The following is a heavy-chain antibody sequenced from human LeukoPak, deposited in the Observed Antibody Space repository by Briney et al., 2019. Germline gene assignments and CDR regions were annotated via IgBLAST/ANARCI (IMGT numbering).Heavy chain of an antibody. D-gene: IGHD2-2*01. CDR1: GYSISSGYY. V-gene: IGHV4-38-2*01. CDR3: ARHPPSRYCSSTSCYPRFDP. J-gene: IGHJ5*02. Sequence: SETLSLTCAVSGYSISSGYYWGWIRQPPGKGLEWIGSIYHSGSTYYNPSLKSRVTISVDTSKNQFSLKLSSVTAADTAVYYGARHPPSRYCSSTSCYPRFDPWGQGTLVTVSS. CDR2: IYHSGST.